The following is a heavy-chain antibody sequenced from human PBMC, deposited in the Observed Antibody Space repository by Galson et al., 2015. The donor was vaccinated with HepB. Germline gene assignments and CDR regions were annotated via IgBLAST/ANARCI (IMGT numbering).Heavy chain of an antibody. J-gene: IGHJ2*01. Sequence: SLRLSCAASGFTFSDYYMSWIRQAPGKGLEWVSYITTNGGTIYYADSVKGRFTISRDNAKNSLYLQMNSLRADDTALYYCARANPPGNSSSWTTRSSDLWGRAPWSLSPQ. CDR1: GFTFSDYY. CDR3: ARANPPGNSSSWTTRSSDL. CDR2: ITTNGGTI. V-gene: IGHV3-11*01. D-gene: IGHD6-13*01.